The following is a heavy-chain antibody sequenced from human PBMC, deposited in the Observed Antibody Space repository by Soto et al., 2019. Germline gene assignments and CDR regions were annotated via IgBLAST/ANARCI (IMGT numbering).Heavy chain of an antibody. Sequence: GXDVMVSCNASGCSFTSCDISWGRQAAGQGLGWMGWMNPNSGNTGYAQKFQGRVTMTRNTSISTAYMELSSLRSEDTAVYYCARFRNYRNYYYYYGMDVWGQGTTVTVSS. V-gene: IGHV1-8*01. CDR3: ARFRNYRNYYYYYGMDV. D-gene: IGHD1-7*01. J-gene: IGHJ6*02. CDR2: MNPNSGNT. CDR1: GCSFTSCD.